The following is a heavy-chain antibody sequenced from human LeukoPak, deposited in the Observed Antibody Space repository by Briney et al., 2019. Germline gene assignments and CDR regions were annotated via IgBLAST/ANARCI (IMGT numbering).Heavy chain of an antibody. D-gene: IGHD5-12*01. V-gene: IGHV3-66*01. CDR2: IYSGGSS. CDR1: GFTVSSNY. CDR3: ARGMGGYGGYDY. Sequence: GGSLRLSCAASGFTVSSNYMSWVRQAPGKGLEWVLVIYSGGSSYYADSVKGRFTISRDNSKNTVYLQMNSLRVEDTAVYYCARGMGGYGGYDYWGQGTLVTVSS. J-gene: IGHJ4*02.